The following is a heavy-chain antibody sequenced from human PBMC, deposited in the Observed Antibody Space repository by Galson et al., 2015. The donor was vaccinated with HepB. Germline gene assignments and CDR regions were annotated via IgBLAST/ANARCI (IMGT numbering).Heavy chain of an antibody. D-gene: IGHD4/OR15-4a*01. CDR3: ATTKFGSGAYWTFDI. CDR1: DSTFSSYT. V-gene: IGHV3-48*04. CDR2: ISTNGATI. J-gene: IGHJ3*02. Sequence: SLRLSCAASDSTFSSYTMNWVRQTPGKGLQWASYISTNGATIHYSDSVKGRFTIARDNAKNIMWLQMNSLRAEDTAVYYCATTKFGSGAYWTFDIWGQGTLVTVSS.